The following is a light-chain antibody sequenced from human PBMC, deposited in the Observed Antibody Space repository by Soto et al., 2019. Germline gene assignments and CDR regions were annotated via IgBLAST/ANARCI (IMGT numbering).Light chain of an antibody. CDR3: QVWDSTTGV. CDR1: KLGEDY. CDR2: QDK. V-gene: IGLV3-1*01. J-gene: IGLJ1*01. Sequence: SYELTQPPSLSVSPGQTGSITCSGDKLGEDYIYWYQQKPGQSPVQVIYQDKKRPSGIPERFSGSKSGNTATLTISGTQPVDEADYYCQVWDSTTGVFGTGTKLTVL.